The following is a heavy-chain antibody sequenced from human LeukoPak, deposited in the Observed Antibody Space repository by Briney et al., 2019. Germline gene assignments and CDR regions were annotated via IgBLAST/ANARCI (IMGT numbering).Heavy chain of an antibody. CDR1: GFTFSSYG. D-gene: IGHD6-13*01. J-gene: IGHJ4*02. Sequence: PGGSLRLSFSASGFTFSSYGMHSVRQAPGKGLEWGAFIWYDGSNKYYADSVKGRFTISRDNSKNTLYLQMNSLRAEETAVYYCERSQALEPPLVLYYWGQGTLVTASS. V-gene: IGHV3-33*01. CDR3: ERSQALEPPLVLYY. CDR2: IWYDGSNK.